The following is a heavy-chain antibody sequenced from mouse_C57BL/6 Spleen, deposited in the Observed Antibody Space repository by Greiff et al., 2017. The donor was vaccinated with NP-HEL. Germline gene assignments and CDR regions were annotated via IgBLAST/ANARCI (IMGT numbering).Heavy chain of an antibody. Sequence: QVQLQQPGAELVKPGASVKLSCKASGYTFTSYWMQWVKQRPGQGLEWIGEIDPSDSYTNYNQKFKGKATLTVDTSSSTAYMQLSSLTSEDSAVYYCARGTGDSSGYVKRGYAMDYWGQGTSVTVSS. CDR2: IDPSDSYT. V-gene: IGHV1-50*01. CDR3: ARGTGDSSGYVKRGYAMDY. CDR1: GYTFTSYW. J-gene: IGHJ4*01. D-gene: IGHD3-2*02.